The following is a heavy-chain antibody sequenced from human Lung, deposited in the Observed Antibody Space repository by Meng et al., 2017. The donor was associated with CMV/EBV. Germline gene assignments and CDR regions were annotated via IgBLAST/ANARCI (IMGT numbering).Heavy chain of an antibody. J-gene: IGHJ6*02. CDR3: ARDRGRYGMDV. Sequence: GESLKISCAASGFTFSSYWMSWVRQAPGKGLEWVANIKQDGSEKYYVDSVKGRFTISRDNAKNSLYLQMNSLRAEDTAVYYSARDRGRYGMDVWGQGTTVTVSS. V-gene: IGHV3-7*01. CDR2: IKQDGSEK. CDR1: GFTFSSYW.